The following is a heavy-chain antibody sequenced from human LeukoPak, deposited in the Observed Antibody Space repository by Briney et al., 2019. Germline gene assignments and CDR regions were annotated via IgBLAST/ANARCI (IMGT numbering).Heavy chain of an antibody. Sequence: GGSLRLSCAASGFTFSSYGMTWVRQAPGKGLEWVSGISGSGGSTYCADSVKGRFTISRVNSKNTLYLQMSSLRAEDTAVYYCARADSSAWYLDYWGQGTLVTASS. CDR1: GFTFSSYG. D-gene: IGHD6-19*01. V-gene: IGHV3-23*01. CDR2: ISGSGGST. CDR3: ARADSSAWYLDY. J-gene: IGHJ4*02.